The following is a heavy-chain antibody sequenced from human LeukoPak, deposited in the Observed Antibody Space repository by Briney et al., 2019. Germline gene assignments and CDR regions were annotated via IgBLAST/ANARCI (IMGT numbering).Heavy chain of an antibody. CDR2: ISYDGSNK. CDR3: AKDNGYSSSFFFGDFDY. CDR1: GFTFSSYG. V-gene: IGHV3-30*18. Sequence: PGGSLRLSCAASGFTFSSYGMHWVRQAPGKGLEWVAVISYDGSNKYYADSVKGRFTISRDNSKNTLYLQMNSLRAEDTAVYYCAKDNGYSSSFFFGDFDYWGQGTLVTVSS. J-gene: IGHJ4*02. D-gene: IGHD6-13*01.